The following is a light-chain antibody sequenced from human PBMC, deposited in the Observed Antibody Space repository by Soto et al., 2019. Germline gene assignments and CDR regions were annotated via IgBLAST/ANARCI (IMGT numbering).Light chain of an antibody. CDR2: LTF. Sequence: IVMTQSPLSLPVTPGEPASISLKSSQSLLYSNGYNHLDWYLQKPGQSPQLLIYLTFNRSSGVPDRFSGSGSGTDFTLKISRVEAEDVGVYYCMQALQTPRTFGQGTKLEIK. CDR3: MQALQTPRT. V-gene: IGKV2-28*01. J-gene: IGKJ2*02. CDR1: QSLLYSNGYNH.